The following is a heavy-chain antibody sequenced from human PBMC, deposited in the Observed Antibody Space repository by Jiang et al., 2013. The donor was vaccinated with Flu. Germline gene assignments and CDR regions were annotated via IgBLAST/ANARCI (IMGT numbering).Heavy chain of an antibody. CDR3: ARVMTTVTMYGMDV. D-gene: IGHD4-17*01. V-gene: IGHV1-46*01. Sequence: KFQGRVTMTRDTSTSTVYMELSSLRSEDTAVYYCARVMTTVTMYGMDVWGQGTTVTVSS. J-gene: IGHJ6*02.